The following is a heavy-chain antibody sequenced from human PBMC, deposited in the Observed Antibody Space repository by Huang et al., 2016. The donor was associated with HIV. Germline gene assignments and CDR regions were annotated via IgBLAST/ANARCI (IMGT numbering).Heavy chain of an antibody. V-gene: IGHV4-34*01. CDR2: INHSRNT. D-gene: IGHD6-19*01. CDR3: AREGRSGWENLDY. Sequence: QVQLQQWGAGLLKPSETLSLTCAVYGGSFSGYYWSWIRQPPGKGLEWIGEINHSRNTNYNPSLKSRVTIAVDTSKNQFSLKLSSVTAADTAVYYCAREGRSGWENLDYWGQGTLVTVSS. J-gene: IGHJ4*02. CDR1: GGSFSGYY.